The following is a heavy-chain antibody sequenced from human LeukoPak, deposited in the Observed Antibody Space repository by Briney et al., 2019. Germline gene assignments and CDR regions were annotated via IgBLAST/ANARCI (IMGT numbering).Heavy chain of an antibody. CDR3: AGSYCGGDCYDYFDY. V-gene: IGHV4-30-4*01. D-gene: IGHD2-21*02. CDR1: GGSISSGDYY. CDR2: IYYSGST. J-gene: IGHJ4*02. Sequence: SQTLSLICTVSGGSISSGDYYCSSIRQPPGKGLEWIGYIYYSGSTYYNPSLKSRVTISVDTSKNQFSLKLSSVTAADTAVYYCAGSYCGGDCYDYFDYWGQGTLVTVSS.